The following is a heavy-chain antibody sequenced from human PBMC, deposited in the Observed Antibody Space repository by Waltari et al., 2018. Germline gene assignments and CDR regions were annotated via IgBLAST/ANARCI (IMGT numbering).Heavy chain of an antibody. D-gene: IGHD3-22*01. CDR2: ISYNERNI. V-gene: IGHV3-30*04. Sequence: QVQLVESGGGVVQPGRSMILSWDGSDFTFRSYACHWVRQAPGKGLEWVAVISYNERNIYYVDSVKGRFIISRDNSRKMLYLQMNSLRTEDTAVYYCARDYCDRTNCHGMDVWGQGTTVTVSS. CDR3: ARDYCDRTNCHGMDV. CDR1: DFTFRSYA. J-gene: IGHJ6*02.